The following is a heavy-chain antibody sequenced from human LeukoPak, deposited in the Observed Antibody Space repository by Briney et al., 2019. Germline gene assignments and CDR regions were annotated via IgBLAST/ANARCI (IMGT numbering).Heavy chain of an antibody. D-gene: IGHD5-18*01. CDR3: ATSNGYGYRPFDY. V-gene: IGHV3-30*03. J-gene: IGHJ4*02. Sequence: GGSLRLSCAVSGLTFSSFGMHWVRQAPGKGLEWVALISYDGTGKYYADSVKGRFTISRDNSKNTLYLQMNSLRAEDTAVYYCATSNGYGYRPFDYWGQGTLVTVSS. CDR1: GLTFSSFG. CDR2: ISYDGTGK.